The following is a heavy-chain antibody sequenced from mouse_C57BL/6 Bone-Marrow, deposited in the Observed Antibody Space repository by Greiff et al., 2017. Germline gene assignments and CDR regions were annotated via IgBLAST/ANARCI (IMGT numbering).Heavy chain of an antibody. V-gene: IGHV1-55*01. D-gene: IGHD1-1*01. CDR3: ERGDTAVAASRAMDV. CDR1: GYTFTSYW. CDR2: IYPGSGSI. Sequence: QVQLQQSGAELVKPGASVKMSCKASGYTFTSYWITWVKQRPGQGLEWIGDIYPGSGSINYNEKFKSKATLTADTSSSTAYMQLSSLTSEVSAVYYCERGDTAVAASRAMDVWGTGTSVTVSS. J-gene: IGHJ4*01.